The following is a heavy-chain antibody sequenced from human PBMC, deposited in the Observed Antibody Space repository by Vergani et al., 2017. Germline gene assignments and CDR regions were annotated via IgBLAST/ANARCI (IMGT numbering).Heavy chain of an antibody. CDR3: ARDFRYSYALDY. D-gene: IGHD5-18*01. J-gene: IGHJ4*02. CDR2: ISAYNGNT. Sequence: QVPLVQSGAEVKKPGASVKVSCKASGYTFTSYYMHWVRQAPGQGLEWMGWISAYNGNTNYAQQLQGRVTMTTDTSTSTAYMELRSLRSDDTAVYYCARDFRYSYALDYWGQGTLVTVSS. V-gene: IGHV1-18*04. CDR1: GYTFTSYY.